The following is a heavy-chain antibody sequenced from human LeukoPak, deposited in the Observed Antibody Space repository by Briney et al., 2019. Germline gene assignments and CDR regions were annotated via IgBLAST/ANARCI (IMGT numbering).Heavy chain of an antibody. Sequence: QPGRSLRLSCAASGFTFGSYWMSWVRQAPGKGLEWVANIKQDGSEKYYVDSVKGRFTISRDNAKNSLYLQMNSLRAEDTAVYYCAREGKLKSIAYWGQGTLVTVSS. CDR2: IKQDGSEK. CDR1: GFTFGSYW. V-gene: IGHV3-7*01. J-gene: IGHJ4*02. CDR3: AREGKLKSIAY. D-gene: IGHD2-15*01.